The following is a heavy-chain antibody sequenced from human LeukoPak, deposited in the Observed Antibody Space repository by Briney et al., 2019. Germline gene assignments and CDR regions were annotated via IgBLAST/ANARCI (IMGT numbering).Heavy chain of an antibody. J-gene: IGHJ5*01. Sequence: GGSLRLSCAASGFTFSSYWMSWVRQAPGKGLEWVANIKQDGSEKYYVDSVKGRFTISRDNAENSLYLQMNSLRAEDTAVYYCASSGNYGVNWFDPWGQGTLVTVSS. CDR1: GFTFSSYW. CDR3: ASSGNYGVNWFDP. D-gene: IGHD4-11*01. CDR2: IKQDGSEK. V-gene: IGHV3-7*01.